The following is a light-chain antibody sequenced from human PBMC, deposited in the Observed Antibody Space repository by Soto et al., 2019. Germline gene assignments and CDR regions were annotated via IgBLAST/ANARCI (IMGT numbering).Light chain of an antibody. CDR1: SSDVGDYNY. V-gene: IGLV2-11*01. Sequence: QSALTQPRSVSGSPGQSVTISCTGTSSDVGDYNYVSWYEQRPGKAPKVMIYDVSRRPSGVPDRFSGSKSGNTASLTISGLQAEDEADYYCCSYAGSYTWVFGGGTKVT. J-gene: IGLJ3*02. CDR3: CSYAGSYTWV. CDR2: DVS.